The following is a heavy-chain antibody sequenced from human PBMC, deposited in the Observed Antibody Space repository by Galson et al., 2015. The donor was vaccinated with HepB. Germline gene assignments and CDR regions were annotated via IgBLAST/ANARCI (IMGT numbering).Heavy chain of an antibody. CDR1: GYTLTELS. CDR3: ATDYGVQGVITRGGNNWFDP. CDR2: FDPEDGET. J-gene: IGHJ5*02. V-gene: IGHV1-24*01. Sequence: SVKVSCKVSGYTLTELSMHWVRQAPGKGLEWMGGFDPEDGETIYAQKFQGRVTMTEDTSTDTAYMELSSLRSEDTAVYYCATDYGVQGVITRGGNNWFDPWGQGTLVTVSS. D-gene: IGHD3-10*01.